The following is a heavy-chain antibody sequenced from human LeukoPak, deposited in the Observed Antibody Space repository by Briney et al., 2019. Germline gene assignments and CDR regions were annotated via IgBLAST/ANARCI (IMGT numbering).Heavy chain of an antibody. D-gene: IGHD4-17*01. V-gene: IGHV1-69*06. CDR3: ARGVHDYGDYGFDY. CDR1: GGTFSSYA. Sequence: GASVKVSCKASGGTFSSYAISWVRQAPGQGLEWMGGIIPIFGTANYAQKFQGRVTITADKSTSTAYMELSSLRSEDTAVYYCARGVHDYGDYGFDYWGQGTLVTVSS. J-gene: IGHJ4*02. CDR2: IIPIFGTA.